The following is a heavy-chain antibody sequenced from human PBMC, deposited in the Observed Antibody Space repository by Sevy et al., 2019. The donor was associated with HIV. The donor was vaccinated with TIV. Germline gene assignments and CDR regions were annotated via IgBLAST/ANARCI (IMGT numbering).Heavy chain of an antibody. CDR3: ARGLYLDY. D-gene: IGHD3-10*01. Sequence: SETLSLTCTVSGYSISSGYYWGWIRQPPGKGLEWIGSSLHSGSTYCNPSLERRVTISVDTSKNQFSLKMSSVTAADTDVYYCARGLYLDYWGQGILVTVSS. CDR1: GYSISSGYY. V-gene: IGHV4-38-2*02. J-gene: IGHJ4*02. CDR2: SLHSGST.